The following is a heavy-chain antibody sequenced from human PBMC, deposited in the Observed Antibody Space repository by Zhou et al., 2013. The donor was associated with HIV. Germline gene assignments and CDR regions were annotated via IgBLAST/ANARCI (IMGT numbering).Heavy chain of an antibody. CDR3: AREGFDY. V-gene: IGHV1-18*01. J-gene: IGHJ4*02. CDR1: GGTFSSYA. Sequence: QVQLVQSGAEVKKPGSSVKVSCKASGGTFSSYAISWVRQAPGQGLEWVGWISDYNGNTNYAQRLQGRVSMTTDTSTSTAYMDLRRLRSDDTAVYYCAREGFDYWGQGTLVTVSS. CDR2: ISDYNGNT.